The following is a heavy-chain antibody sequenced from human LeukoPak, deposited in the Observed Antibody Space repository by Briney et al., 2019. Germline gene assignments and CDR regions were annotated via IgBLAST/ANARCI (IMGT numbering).Heavy chain of an antibody. J-gene: IGHJ4*02. Sequence: ASVKVSCKVSGYTLTELSMHWVRQAPGKGLEWMGGFDPEDGETIYAQKFQGRVTMTRNTSISTAYMELSSLRSEDTAVYYCARVMVRGVNPLGYWGQGTLVTVSS. D-gene: IGHD3-10*01. CDR3: ARVMVRGVNPLGY. CDR1: GYTLTELS. CDR2: FDPEDGET. V-gene: IGHV1-24*01.